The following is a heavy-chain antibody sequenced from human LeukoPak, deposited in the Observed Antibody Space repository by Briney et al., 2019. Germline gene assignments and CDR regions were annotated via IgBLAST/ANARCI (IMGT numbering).Heavy chain of an antibody. CDR2: IYTSGST. D-gene: IGHD3-3*01. CDR1: GGSISSGDYY. J-gene: IGHJ4*02. Sequence: KSSQTLSLTCTVSGGSISSGDYYRSWIRQPAGKGLEWIGRIYTSGSTNYNPSLKSRVTISVDTSKNQFSLKLSSVTAADTAVYYCARDRNDFWSGYYRYWGQGTLVTVSS. CDR3: ARDRNDFWSGYYRY. V-gene: IGHV4-61*02.